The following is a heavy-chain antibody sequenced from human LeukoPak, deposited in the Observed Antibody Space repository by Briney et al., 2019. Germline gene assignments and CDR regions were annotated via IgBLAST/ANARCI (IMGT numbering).Heavy chain of an antibody. D-gene: IGHD3-16*01. V-gene: IGHV1-8*01. CDR2: MNPNSGNT. CDR1: GYTFTSYD. J-gene: IGHJ6*02. Sequence: GASVKVSCKASGYTFTSYDIYWVRQATGQGLEWMGWMNPNSGNTGYAQKFQGRVTMTRNTSISTAYMELSSLRSEDTAVYYCARDLWDAYYYYGMDVWGQGTTVTVSS. CDR3: ARDLWDAYYYYGMDV.